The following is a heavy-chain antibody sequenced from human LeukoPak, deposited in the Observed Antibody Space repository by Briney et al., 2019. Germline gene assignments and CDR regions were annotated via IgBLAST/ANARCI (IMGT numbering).Heavy chain of an antibody. CDR3: ARYQPPEENVVVVAATESQTFDY. Sequence: SETLSLTCTVSGGSISSGDYYWSWIRQPPGKGLEWIGYIYYSGSTYYNPSLKGRVTISVDTSKNQFSLKLSSVTAADTAVYYCARYQPPEENVVVVAATESQTFDYWGQGTLVTVSS. CDR1: GGSISSGDYY. J-gene: IGHJ4*02. CDR2: IYYSGST. D-gene: IGHD2-15*01. V-gene: IGHV4-30-4*01.